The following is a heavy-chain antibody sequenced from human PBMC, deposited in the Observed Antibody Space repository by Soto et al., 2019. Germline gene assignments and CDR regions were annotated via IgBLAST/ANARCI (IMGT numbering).Heavy chain of an antibody. CDR1: GYTFTSYA. CDR2: INAGNGNT. J-gene: IGHJ6*02. CDR3: ARDPSYSGMDV. V-gene: IGHV1-3*05. Sequence: QVQLVQSGAEEKKPGASVKVSCKASGYTFTSYAMHWVRQAPGQRLEWMGWINAGNGNTKYSQKFQGRVTITRDTSASPAYMELSSLRSEDTAVYYCARDPSYSGMDVWGQGTTVTVSS.